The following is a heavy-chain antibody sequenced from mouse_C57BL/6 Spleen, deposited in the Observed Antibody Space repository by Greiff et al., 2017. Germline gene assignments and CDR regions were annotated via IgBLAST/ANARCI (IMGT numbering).Heavy chain of an antibody. Sequence: QVQLQQPGAELVKPGASVKLSCKASGYTFTSYWMQWVKQRPGQGLEWIGEIDPSDSYTNYNQKFKGKATLTVDTSSSTAYMQLSSLTSEDSAVYYCARGRLPYCDYWGQGTTLTVSS. CDR2: IDPSDSYT. CDR3: ARGRLPYCDY. D-gene: IGHD2-4*01. V-gene: IGHV1-50*01. J-gene: IGHJ2*01. CDR1: GYTFTSYW.